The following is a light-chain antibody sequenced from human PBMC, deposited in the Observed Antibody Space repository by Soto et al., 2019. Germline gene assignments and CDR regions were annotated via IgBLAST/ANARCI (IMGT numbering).Light chain of an antibody. CDR3: CSYAGTNTFV. Sequence: QYALTQPASVSGSPGQSITISFTGTSSDVGSYNLVSWYQQHPGKAPKLMIYEGNKRPSGVSNRFSGSKSANTASLTISGLQTEDEADYYCCSYAGTNTFVFGTGTKLTVL. CDR2: EGN. CDR1: SSDVGSYNL. V-gene: IGLV2-23*01. J-gene: IGLJ1*01.